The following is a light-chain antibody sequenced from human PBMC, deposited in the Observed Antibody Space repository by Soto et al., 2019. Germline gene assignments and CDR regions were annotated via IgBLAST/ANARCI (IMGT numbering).Light chain of an antibody. J-gene: IGLJ2*01. Sequence: QSALTRPASVSGSRGQSITIACTGTSSDVGGYNYVSWYQQHPGKAPKLMIYDVSNRPSGVSNRFSGSKSGNTASLTISGLQAEDEADYYCSSYTSSSTLVVFGGGTKVTVL. CDR2: DVS. CDR1: SSDVGGYNY. V-gene: IGLV2-14*01. CDR3: SSYTSSSTLVV.